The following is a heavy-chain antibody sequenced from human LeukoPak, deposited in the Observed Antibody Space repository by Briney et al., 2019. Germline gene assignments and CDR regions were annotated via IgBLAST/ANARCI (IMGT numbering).Heavy chain of an antibody. V-gene: IGHV4-30-2*01. CDR1: GGSISSGGYS. CDR3: ARASITMVRGDGAFDI. Sequence: SETLSLTCAVSGGSISSGGYSWSWIRQPPGTGLEWIGYIYHSGSTYYNPSLKRRVTISVDRSKNQFSLKLSSVTAADTAVYYCARASITMVRGDGAFDIWGQGTMVTVSS. J-gene: IGHJ3*02. CDR2: IYHSGST. D-gene: IGHD3-10*01.